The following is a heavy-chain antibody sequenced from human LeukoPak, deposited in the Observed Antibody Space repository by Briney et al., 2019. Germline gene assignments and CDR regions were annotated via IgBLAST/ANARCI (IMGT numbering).Heavy chain of an antibody. CDR2: ISGSGGST. D-gene: IGHD3-22*01. V-gene: IGHV3-23*01. J-gene: IGHJ4*02. CDR1: GFPFSSYA. CDR3: AKDPYYYDSSGYYYPTFFDY. Sequence: PGGSLRLPCAPPGFPFSSYAMSWVRQAPGRGLEWVSPISGSGGSTYYADSVKGRFTISRDNSKNTLYLQMNSLRAEDTAVYYCAKDPYYYDSSGYYYPTFFDYWGQGTLVTVSS.